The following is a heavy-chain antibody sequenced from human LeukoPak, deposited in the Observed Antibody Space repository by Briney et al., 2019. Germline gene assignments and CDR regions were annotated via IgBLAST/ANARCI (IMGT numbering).Heavy chain of an antibody. D-gene: IGHD1-1*01. J-gene: IGHJ2*01. CDR1: GFTFSSYA. CDR2: ISGSGGSA. V-gene: IGHV3-23*01. Sequence: GGSLRLSCAASGFTFSSYAMSWVRQAPGKGLELVSAISGSGGSAYYADSVKGRFTISSDTSKNTLYLQMNSLGAEDTALYYAAKDKGLQWYNLDLWGRGTLVTVSS. CDR3: AKDKGLQWYNLDL.